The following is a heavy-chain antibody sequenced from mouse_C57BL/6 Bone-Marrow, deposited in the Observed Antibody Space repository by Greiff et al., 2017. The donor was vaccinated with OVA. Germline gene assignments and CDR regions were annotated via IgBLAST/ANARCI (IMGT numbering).Heavy chain of an antibody. V-gene: IGHV1-59*01. CDR2: IDPSDSYT. D-gene: IGHD2-3*01. J-gene: IGHJ2*01. Sequence: QVQLKQPGAELVRPGTSVKLSCKASGYTFTSYWMHWVKQRPGQGLEWIGVIDPSDSYTNYNQKFKGKATLTVDTSSSTAYMQLSSLTSEDSAVCYWVGWFPFFDYWGQGTTLTVAS. CDR1: GYTFTSYW. CDR3: VGWFPFFDY.